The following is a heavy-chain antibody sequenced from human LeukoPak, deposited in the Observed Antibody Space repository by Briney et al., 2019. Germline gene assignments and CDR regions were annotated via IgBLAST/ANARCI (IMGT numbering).Heavy chain of an antibody. V-gene: IGHV4-39*01. J-gene: IGHJ6*02. CDR3: ARRMATITHYYYYGMDV. CDR2: IYYSGST. Sequence: KSSETLSLTCTVSGGSISSSSYYWGWIRQPPGKGLEWIGSIYYSGSTYYNPSLKSRVTISVDTSKNQFSLKLSSVTAADTAVYYCARRMATITHYYYYGMDVWGQGTTVTVSS. CDR1: GGSISSSSYY. D-gene: IGHD5-24*01.